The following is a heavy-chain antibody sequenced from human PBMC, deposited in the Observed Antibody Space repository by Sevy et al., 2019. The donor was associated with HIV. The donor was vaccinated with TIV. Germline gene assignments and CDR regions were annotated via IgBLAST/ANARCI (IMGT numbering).Heavy chain of an antibody. CDR1: GFTFSSYS. Sequence: GGSPRLSCAASGFTFSSYSMNWVRQAPGKGLEWVTSISSSSRYIYYVDSVKGRFTVSRDNSKNSLYLQMNSLRAEDTVVHYCARDLSAHIDYYSMDVWGQGTTVIVSS. J-gene: IGHJ6*02. CDR2: ISSSSRYI. CDR3: ARDLSAHIDYYSMDV. D-gene: IGHD1-26*01. V-gene: IGHV3-21*04.